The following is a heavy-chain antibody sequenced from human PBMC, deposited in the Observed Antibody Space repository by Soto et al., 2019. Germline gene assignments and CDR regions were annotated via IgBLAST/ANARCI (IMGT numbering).Heavy chain of an antibody. D-gene: IGHD3-16*02. J-gene: IGHJ6*03. CDR3: AREKAITFGGVIVRVYYMDV. CDR2: IYHSGST. Sequence: PSETLSLTCAVSSGSISSSNWWSWVRQPPGKGLEWIGEIYHSGSTNYNPSLKSRVTISVDKSKNQFSLKLSSVTAADTAVYYCAREKAITFGGVIVRVYYMDVWGKGTTVTVSS. CDR1: SGSISSSNW. V-gene: IGHV4-4*02.